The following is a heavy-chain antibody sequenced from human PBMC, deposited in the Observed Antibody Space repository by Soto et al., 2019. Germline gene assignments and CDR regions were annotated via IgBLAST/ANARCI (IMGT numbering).Heavy chain of an antibody. J-gene: IGHJ4*02. CDR1: GFTFSSYG. D-gene: IGHD3-22*01. CDR3: AKDHSIGSSGYYTLFDH. V-gene: IGHV3-30*18. Sequence: QVQLVESGGGVVQPGRSLRLSCAASGFTFSSYGMHWVRQAPGKGLEWVAVISYDGSNKYYADSVKGRFAISRDYSKNPLYLQMNSLRAEDTAVYYCAKDHSIGSSGYYTLFDHWGQGTLVTVSS. CDR2: ISYDGSNK.